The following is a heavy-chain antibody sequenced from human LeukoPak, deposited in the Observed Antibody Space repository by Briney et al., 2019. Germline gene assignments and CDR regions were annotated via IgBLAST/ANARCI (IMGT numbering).Heavy chain of an antibody. J-gene: IGHJ4*02. D-gene: IGHD6-19*01. Sequence: GGSLRLSCAASGFTFSSSAMSWVRQAPGKGLEWVSAISNNGGYTYYADSVKGRFTVSRDNSKNTLYLQINSLRGEDTAVYYCAKGKYSSGGVPDYWGQGTLVTVSS. V-gene: IGHV3-23*01. CDR2: ISNNGGYT. CDR1: GFTFSSSA. CDR3: AKGKYSSGGVPDY.